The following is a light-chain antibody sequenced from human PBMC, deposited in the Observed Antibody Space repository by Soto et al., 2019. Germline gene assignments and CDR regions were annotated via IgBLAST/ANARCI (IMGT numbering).Light chain of an antibody. CDR1: SSDVGDSTY. CDR2: DVS. Sequence: QSALTQPASVSGSPGQPITISCTGTSSDVGDSTYVSWYQHHPGKAPKLMTYDVSNRPSGVSNRLSGSKSGNTAALTISGLQAEDEADYYCSAYTSISTYVFGTGTKLTVL. CDR3: SAYTSISTYV. V-gene: IGLV2-14*01. J-gene: IGLJ1*01.